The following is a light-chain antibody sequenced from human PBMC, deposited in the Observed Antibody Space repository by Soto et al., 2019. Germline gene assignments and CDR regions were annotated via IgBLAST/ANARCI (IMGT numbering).Light chain of an antibody. CDR2: AAS. CDR3: QQLNGYPYT. J-gene: IGKJ2*01. V-gene: IGKV1-9*01. Sequence: DIQLTQSPSFLSASVGDRVTITCRASQGISSYLAWYQQKPGKAPKLLIYAASTLQSGVPSRFSGSGSGTEFTLTVNSLQPEDFATYYCQQLNGYPYTFGQGTKLEIK. CDR1: QGISSY.